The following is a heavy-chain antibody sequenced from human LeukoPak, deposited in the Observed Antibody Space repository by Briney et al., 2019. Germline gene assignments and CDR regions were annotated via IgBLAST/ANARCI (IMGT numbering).Heavy chain of an antibody. V-gene: IGHV3-23*01. J-gene: IGHJ6*03. CDR3: ANVGVADANPHFYLDV. Sequence: GGSLRLSCAASGFTFSSYAMYWLRQAPGKGLEWVSGLFGSGGSAHYADSVKGRFTISRDNSKNTVYLQMSSLGAEDTADYFCANVGVADANPHFYLDVCGTGTTVTVSS. CDR2: LFGSGGSA. CDR1: GFTFSSYA. D-gene: IGHD6-13*01.